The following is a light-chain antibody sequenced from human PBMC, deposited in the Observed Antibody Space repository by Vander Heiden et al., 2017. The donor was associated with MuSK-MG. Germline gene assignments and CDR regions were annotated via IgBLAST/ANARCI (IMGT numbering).Light chain of an antibody. CDR1: SSNIGSKT. J-gene: IGLJ3*02. V-gene: IGLV1-44*01. CDR2: SNN. Sequence: QSVLTQPPSASGTPGQRVTISWSGSSSNIGSKTVNWYQQLPGTAPNLLIYSNNQRPSGVPDRFSGSKSGTAASLAISGLQSEDEADYYCAAWDDSLNGWVFGGGTKLTVL. CDR3: AAWDDSLNGWV.